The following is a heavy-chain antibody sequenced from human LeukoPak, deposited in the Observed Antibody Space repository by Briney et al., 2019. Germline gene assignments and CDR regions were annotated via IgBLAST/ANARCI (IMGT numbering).Heavy chain of an antibody. CDR2: ISGSGGST. V-gene: IGHV3-23*01. J-gene: IGHJ4*02. Sequence: GGSLRLSCAASGFTFSSYAMSWVRQAPGKGLEWVSAISGSGGSTYYADSVKGRSTISRDNSKNTLYLQMNSLRAEDTAVYYCAKDLSIAVAGRSYYFDYWGQGTLVTVSS. CDR3: AKDLSIAVAGRSYYFDY. CDR1: GFTFSSYA. D-gene: IGHD6-19*01.